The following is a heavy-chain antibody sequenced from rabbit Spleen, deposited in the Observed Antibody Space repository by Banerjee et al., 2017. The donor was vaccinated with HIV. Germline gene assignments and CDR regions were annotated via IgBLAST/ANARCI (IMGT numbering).Heavy chain of an antibody. J-gene: IGHJ4*01. CDR3: ARDSAGREDFNL. CDR1: GFSFSSSYW. V-gene: IGHV1S40*01. CDR2: IYAGSGST. D-gene: IGHD4-2*01. Sequence: QSLEEYGGDLVKPGASLTLTCTASGFSFSSSYWISWVRQAPGKGLEWIACIYAGSGSTYYASWAKGRFTISKTSSTTVTLQMTSLTPADAATYFCARDSAGREDFNLWGPGTLVTVS.